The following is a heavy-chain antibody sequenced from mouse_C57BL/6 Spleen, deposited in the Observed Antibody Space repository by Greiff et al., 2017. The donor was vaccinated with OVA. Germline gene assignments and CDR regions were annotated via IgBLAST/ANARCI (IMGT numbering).Heavy chain of an antibody. CDR1: GYTFTDYY. CDR3: ARSYLSHYYAMDY. V-gene: IGHV1-26*01. J-gene: IGHJ4*01. Sequence: VQLQQSGPELVKPGASVKISCKASGYTFTDYYMNWVKQSHGKSLEWIGDINPNNGGTSYNQKFKGKATLTVDKSSSTAYMELRSLTSEDSAVYYCARSYLSHYYAMDYWGQGTSVTVSS. CDR2: INPNNGGT.